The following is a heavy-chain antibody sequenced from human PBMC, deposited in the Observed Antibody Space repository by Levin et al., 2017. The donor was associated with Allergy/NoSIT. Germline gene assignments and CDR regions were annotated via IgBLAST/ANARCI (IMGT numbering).Heavy chain of an antibody. CDR1: GFTFSSYA. D-gene: IGHD5-18*01. V-gene: IGHV3-30-3*01. J-gene: IGHJ4*02. CDR3: ARDQGYSYGFDY. CDR2: ISYDGSNK. Sequence: SCAASGFTFSSYAMHWVRQAPGKGLEWVAVISYDGSNKYYADSVKGRFTISRDNSKNTLYLQMNSLRAEDTAVYYCARDQGYSYGFDYWGQGTLVTVSS.